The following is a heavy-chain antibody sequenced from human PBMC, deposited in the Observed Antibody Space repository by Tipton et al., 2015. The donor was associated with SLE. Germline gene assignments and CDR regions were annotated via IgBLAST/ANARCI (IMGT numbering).Heavy chain of an antibody. V-gene: IGHV4-39*07. CDR3: AGRGDLVVVTAYFDY. CDR2: FYYTANT. J-gene: IGHJ4*02. Sequence: TLSLTCTVSGDSVSSGFNYWGWIRQPPGKGLEWIGSFYYTANTYFNPSLRSRVTISVDTSKNRFSLELSSVTAADTAVYYCAGRGDLVVVTAYFDYWGQGTLVTVSS. CDR1: GDSVSSGFNY. D-gene: IGHD2-21*02.